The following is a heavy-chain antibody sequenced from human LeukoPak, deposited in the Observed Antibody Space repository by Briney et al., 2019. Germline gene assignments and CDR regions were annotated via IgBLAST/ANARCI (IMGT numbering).Heavy chain of an antibody. CDR1: GFTFSSYA. J-gene: IGHJ6*02. D-gene: IGHD2-2*01. CDR3: VPLPATDYYYYGMDV. V-gene: IGHV3-21*01. Sequence: GGSLRLSCAASGFTFSSYAMSWVRQAPGKGLEWVSSISSSSSYIYYADSVKGRFTISRDNAKNSLYLQMNSLRAEDTAVYYCVPLPATDYYYYGMDVWGQGTTVTVSS. CDR2: ISSSSSYI.